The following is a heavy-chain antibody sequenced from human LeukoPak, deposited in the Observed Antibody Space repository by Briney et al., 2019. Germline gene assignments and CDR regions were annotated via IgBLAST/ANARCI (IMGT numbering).Heavy chain of an antibody. Sequence: ASVKVSCKASGYTFTGYYMHWVRQAPGQGLEWMGWINPKSGGTNYAQKFQGRVTMTRDTSINTVYMELSSLRSDDTAMYYCARDYCTDDDCYFDYWGQGTLVTVSS. V-gene: IGHV1-2*02. CDR2: INPKSGGT. D-gene: IGHD2-8*01. CDR3: ARDYCTDDDCYFDY. J-gene: IGHJ4*02. CDR1: GYTFTGYY.